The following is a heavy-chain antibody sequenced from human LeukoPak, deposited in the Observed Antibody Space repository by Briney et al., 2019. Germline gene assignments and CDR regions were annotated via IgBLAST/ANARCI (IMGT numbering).Heavy chain of an antibody. CDR1: GGIFSSHA. CDR2: IIPIFGTA. Sequence: ASVKVSCKASGGIFSSHAIRWVRRAPGQGVEWMGGIIPIFGTANYAQKFQGRVTITTDDSTSTAYMELSSLRSEDTAVYYCARDGGGSGSYYPTYYMDVWGKGTTVTVSS. V-gene: IGHV1-69*05. J-gene: IGHJ6*03. D-gene: IGHD3-10*01. CDR3: ARDGGGSGSYYPTYYMDV.